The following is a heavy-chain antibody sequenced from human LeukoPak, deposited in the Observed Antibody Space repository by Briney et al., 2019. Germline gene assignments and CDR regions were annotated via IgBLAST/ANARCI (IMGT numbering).Heavy chain of an antibody. CDR3: ARQGQVGATNRFDY. Sequence: TGASLKISCKGSGYSFTNYWICWVRQMPGKVLEWMGIIYPGDSDTRYSPSFQGQVTISADKSLSTAYLQWSSLKASDTAIYYCARQGQVGATNRFDYWGQGTLVTVSS. CDR1: GYSFTNYW. V-gene: IGHV5-51*01. CDR2: IYPGDSDT. D-gene: IGHD1-26*01. J-gene: IGHJ4*02.